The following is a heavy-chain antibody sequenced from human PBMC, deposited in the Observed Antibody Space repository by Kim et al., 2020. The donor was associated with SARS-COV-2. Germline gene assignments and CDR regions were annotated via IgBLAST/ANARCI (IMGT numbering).Heavy chain of an antibody. V-gene: IGHV4-61*01. CDR2: VYYSGRT. J-gene: IGHJ4*02. CDR1: GGSIANNNYY. CDR3: ARDFPSTSALDY. D-gene: IGHD4-4*01. Sequence: SETLSLTCTVSGGSIANNNYYWSWIRQPPGKGLEWIGYVYYSGRTDYNPSLKSRVTISVDKSKNQFSLKLSSVTAADTAVYYCARDFPSTSALDYWGQGTLVTVSS.